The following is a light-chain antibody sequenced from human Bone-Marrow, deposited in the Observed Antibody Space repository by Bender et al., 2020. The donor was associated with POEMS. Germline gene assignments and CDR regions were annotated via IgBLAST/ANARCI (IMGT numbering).Light chain of an antibody. Sequence: QSALTQPPSASGSPGQSVTISCAGTSSDVGGYNYVSWYQQHPGKAPKLMIYEVSKQPSGVPDRFAGSKSGNTASLTVSGLQADDEADYYCSSYTNTSTVLFGGGTKLTVL. CDR2: EVS. CDR1: SSDVGGYNY. J-gene: IGLJ2*01. CDR3: SSYTNTSTVL. V-gene: IGLV2-8*01.